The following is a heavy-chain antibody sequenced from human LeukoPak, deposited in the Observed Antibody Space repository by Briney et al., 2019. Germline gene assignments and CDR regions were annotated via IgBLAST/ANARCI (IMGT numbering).Heavy chain of an antibody. CDR2: ISYDGSNK. J-gene: IGHJ4*02. D-gene: IGHD5-12*01. CDR3: ARSGWLPNDY. V-gene: IGHV3-30*04. CDR1: GFTFSSYA. Sequence: GRSLRLSRAASGFTFSSYAMHWVRQAPGKGLEWVAVISYDGSNKYYADSVKGRFTISRDNSKNTLYLQMNSLRAEDTAVYYCARSGWLPNDYWGQGTLVTVSS.